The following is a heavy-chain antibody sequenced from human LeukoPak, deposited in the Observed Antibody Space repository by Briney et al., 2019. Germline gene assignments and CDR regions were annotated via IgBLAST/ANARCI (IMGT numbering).Heavy chain of an antibody. Sequence: PGGSLRLSCAASGFTFSRSSMSWVRQAPGKGLEWVASIKEDGSEMYYVDSVRGRFTISRDNTKNSLCLQMNSLRAEDTAVYYCARGRRWNDYWGQGTLVTVSS. CDR2: IKEDGSEM. CDR1: GFTFSRSS. J-gene: IGHJ4*02. D-gene: IGHD4-23*01. CDR3: ARGRRWNDY. V-gene: IGHV3-7*01.